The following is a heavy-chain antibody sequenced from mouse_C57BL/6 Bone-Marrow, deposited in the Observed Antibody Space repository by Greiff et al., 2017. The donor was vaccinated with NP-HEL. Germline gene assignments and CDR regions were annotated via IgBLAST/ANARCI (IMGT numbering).Heavy chain of an antibody. CDR3: ARSGWLLPFDY. J-gene: IGHJ2*01. CDR1: GYTFTSYT. D-gene: IGHD2-3*01. V-gene: IGHV1-4*01. Sequence: QVHVKQSGAELARPGASVKMSCKASGYTFTSYTMHWVKQRPGQGLEWIGYINPSSGYTKYNQKFKDKATLTADKSSSTAYMQLSSLTSEDSAVYYCARSGWLLPFDYWGQGTTLTVSS. CDR2: INPSSGYT.